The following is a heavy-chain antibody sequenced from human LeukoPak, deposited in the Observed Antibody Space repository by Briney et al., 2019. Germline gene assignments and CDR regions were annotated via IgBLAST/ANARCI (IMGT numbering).Heavy chain of an antibody. V-gene: IGHV1-2*06. CDR3: ARDSGDGYNRGFDP. D-gene: IGHD5-24*01. Sequence: GASVKVSCKASGYTFTGYYMHWVRQAPGQGLEWMGRINPNSGGTNYAQKFQGRVTMTRDTSISTAYMELSRLRSDDTAVYYCARDSGDGYNRGFDPWGQGTLVTVSS. CDR1: GYTFTGYY. J-gene: IGHJ5*02. CDR2: INPNSGGT.